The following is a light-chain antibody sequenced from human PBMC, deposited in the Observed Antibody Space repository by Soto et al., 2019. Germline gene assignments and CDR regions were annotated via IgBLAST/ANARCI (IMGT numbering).Light chain of an antibody. CDR2: EVT. CDR3: SSHTSGSTRV. CDR1: FSDVGGYDY. V-gene: IGLV2-14*01. Sequence: QSVLTQSASVSGSPGQSIAISCTGTFSDVGGYDYVSWYQQHPDKAPKLMIYEVTKRPSGVSNRFSGSKSGNTASLTISGLQPEDEADYYCSSHTSGSTRVFGSGTKLTVL. J-gene: IGLJ1*01.